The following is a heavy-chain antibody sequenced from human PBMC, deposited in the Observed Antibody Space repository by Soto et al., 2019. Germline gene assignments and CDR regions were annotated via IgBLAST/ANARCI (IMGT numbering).Heavy chain of an antibody. CDR1: GGSISSYY. CDR3: ARRRSVKPRWDIVATTYYYYYMDV. Sequence: SETLSLTCTVSGGSISSYYWSWIRQPPGKGLEWIGYIYYSGSTNYNPSLKSRVTISVDTSKNQFSLKLSSVTAADTAVYYCARRRSVKPRWDIVATTYYYYYMDVWGKGTTVTVSS. CDR2: IYYSGST. V-gene: IGHV4-59*08. D-gene: IGHD5-12*01. J-gene: IGHJ6*03.